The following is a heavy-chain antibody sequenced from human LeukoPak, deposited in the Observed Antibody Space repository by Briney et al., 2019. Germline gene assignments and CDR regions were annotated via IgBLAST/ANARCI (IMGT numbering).Heavy chain of an antibody. CDR3: ARDGGAIAAAGTFDY. V-gene: IGHV1-2*02. CDR1: GYTFTGYY. J-gene: IGHJ4*02. Sequence: ASVKVYCKASGYTFTGYYMHWVRQAPGQGLEWMGWINPNSGGTNYAQKFQGRVTMTRDTSISTAYMELSRLRSDDTAVYYCARDGGAIAAAGTFDYWGQGTLVTVSS. CDR2: INPNSGGT. D-gene: IGHD6-13*01.